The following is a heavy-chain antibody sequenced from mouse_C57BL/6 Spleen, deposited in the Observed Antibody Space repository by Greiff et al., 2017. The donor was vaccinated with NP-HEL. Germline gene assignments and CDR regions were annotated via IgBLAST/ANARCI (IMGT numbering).Heavy chain of an antibody. CDR1: GYTFTEYT. Sequence: QVQLKESGAELVKPGASVKLSCKASGYTFTEYTIHWVKQRSGQGLEWIGWFYPGSGSIKYNEKFKDKATLTADKSSSTVYMELSRLTSEDSAVYFCARHERDDGYFYWYFDVWGTGTTVTVSS. CDR3: ARHERDDGYFYWYFDV. D-gene: IGHD2-3*01. J-gene: IGHJ1*03. V-gene: IGHV1-62-2*01. CDR2: FYPGSGSI.